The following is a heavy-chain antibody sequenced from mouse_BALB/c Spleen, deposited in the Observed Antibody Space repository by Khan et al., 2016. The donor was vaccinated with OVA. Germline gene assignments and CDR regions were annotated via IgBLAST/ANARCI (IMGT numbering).Heavy chain of an antibody. D-gene: IGHD2-4*01. Sequence: QVQLQQPGPELVKPGASVKMSCKASGYKFTDYDISWVKQRTGQGLEWIGDIYPGSATTHYNERFEGKATLTADKSSNTAYMQFRSLTSEDSAVYFCARSYDDDGTWFVYWGQGTLVTVSA. CDR2: IYPGSATT. V-gene: IGHV1-77*01. J-gene: IGHJ3*01. CDR3: ARSYDDDGTWFVY. CDR1: GYKFTDYD.